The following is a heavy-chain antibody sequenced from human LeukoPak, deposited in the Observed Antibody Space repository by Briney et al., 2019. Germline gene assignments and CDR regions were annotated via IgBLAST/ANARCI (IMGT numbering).Heavy chain of an antibody. D-gene: IGHD2-15*01. V-gene: IGHV3-20*04. J-gene: IGHJ3*02. Sequence: PGGSLRLSCAASGLTFDDYGMSWVRQAPGKGLEWVSGINWNGGSTGYADSVKGRFTISRDNAKNSLYLQMNSLRAEDTALYYCARAVGSEYAFDIWGQGTMVTVSS. CDR1: GLTFDDYG. CDR3: ARAVGSEYAFDI. CDR2: INWNGGST.